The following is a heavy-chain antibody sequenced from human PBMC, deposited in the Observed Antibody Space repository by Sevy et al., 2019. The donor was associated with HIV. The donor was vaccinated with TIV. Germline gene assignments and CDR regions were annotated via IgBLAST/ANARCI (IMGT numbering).Heavy chain of an antibody. CDR3: ARDSSGYLGAYWYFDL. D-gene: IGHD3-22*01. CDR1: GFTFSSYW. Sequence: GGSLRPSCAASGFTFSSYWMHWVRQAPGKGLVWVSRINSDGSSTSYADSVKGRFTISRDNAKNTLYLQMNSLRAEDTAVYYCARDSSGYLGAYWYFDLWGRGTLVTVSS. J-gene: IGHJ2*01. CDR2: INSDGSST. V-gene: IGHV3-74*01.